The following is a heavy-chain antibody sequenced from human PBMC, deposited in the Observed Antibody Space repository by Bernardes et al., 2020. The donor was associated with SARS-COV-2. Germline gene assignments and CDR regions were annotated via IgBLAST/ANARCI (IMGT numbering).Heavy chain of an antibody. V-gene: IGHV1-18*01. CDR3: ARYCSSTSCYGCGYFDY. CDR2: ISSYNGNT. D-gene: IGHD2-2*01. CDR1: GYTFSSYG. J-gene: IGHJ4*02. Sequence: ASVKVSCKASGYTFSSYGISWVRQAPGQGLEWMGWISSYNGNTNYAQKLQGRVTMTTDTSTSTAYMELRSLRSDDTAVYYCARYCSSTSCYGCGYFDYWGQGTLVTVSS.